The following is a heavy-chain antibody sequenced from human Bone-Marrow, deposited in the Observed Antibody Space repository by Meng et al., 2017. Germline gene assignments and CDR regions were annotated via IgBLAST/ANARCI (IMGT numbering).Heavy chain of an antibody. CDR1: GGTSSSYA. CDR2: IIPIFGTA. Sequence: QVELVESGAEVKKPGSSVKVSCNASGGTSSSYAISWVRQAPGQGLEWMGGIIPIFGTANYAQKFQGRVTITADESTSTAYMELSSLRSEDTAVYYCARGGYSYGLVGIFDYWGQGTLVTVSS. D-gene: IGHD5-18*01. J-gene: IGHJ4*02. V-gene: IGHV1-69*12. CDR3: ARGGYSYGLVGIFDY.